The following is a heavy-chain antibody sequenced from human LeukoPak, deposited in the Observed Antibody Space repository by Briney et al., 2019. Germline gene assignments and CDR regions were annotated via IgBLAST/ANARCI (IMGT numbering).Heavy chain of an antibody. CDR1: GFSFSDYY. CDR2: ISSSGSLT. Sequence: GGSLRLSCVASGFSFSDYYMSWIRQAPGKGLEWVSYISSSGSLTNYADSVTGRFTISRNNAKKSLHLQMNSLRAEDTAVYYCARHPEGSLSLDYWGQGTLVTVSS. D-gene: IGHD1-26*01. V-gene: IGHV3-11*03. CDR3: ARHPEGSLSLDY. J-gene: IGHJ4*02.